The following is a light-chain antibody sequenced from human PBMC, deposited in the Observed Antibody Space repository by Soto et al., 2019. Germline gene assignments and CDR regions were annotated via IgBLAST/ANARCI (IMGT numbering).Light chain of an antibody. CDR1: QGISSH. Sequence: DIQLTQSPSLLSASVGDRVTITCRASQGISSHLAWYQQKSGKAPKLLMYAASTLQSGVPSRFGGSGSGTEFTLTISSLQPEDFATYYCQQLNSYPLTFGGGTKVEIK. J-gene: IGKJ4*01. V-gene: IGKV1-9*01. CDR2: AAS. CDR3: QQLNSYPLT.